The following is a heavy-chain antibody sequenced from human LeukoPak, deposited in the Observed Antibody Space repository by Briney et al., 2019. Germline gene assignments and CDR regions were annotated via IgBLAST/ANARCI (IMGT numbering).Heavy chain of an antibody. Sequence: GGSLRLSCAASGFTFSSYEMNWVRQAPGKGLEWVSHISSSGSTIYYADSVKGRFTISRDNAKNSLYLQTNSLRAEDTAVYYCARDNYDILTGYRWYFDLWGRGTLVTVSS. D-gene: IGHD3-9*01. J-gene: IGHJ2*01. CDR1: GFTFSSYE. CDR2: ISSSGSTI. CDR3: ARDNYDILTGYRWYFDL. V-gene: IGHV3-48*03.